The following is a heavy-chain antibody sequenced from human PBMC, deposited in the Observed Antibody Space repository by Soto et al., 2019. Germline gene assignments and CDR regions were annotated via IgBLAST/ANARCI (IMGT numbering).Heavy chain of an antibody. Sequence: GDALKSSGKGCGGTVTSYWSSWLRQMPGEGREWMGAIYPGDSDTIYSPSFQGQVTISADKSISTAYMQWSSLQASDSAIYYCARSAGNAGRFSAYWGQGTVVTVSS. CDR1: GGTVTSYW. CDR3: ARSAGNAGRFSAY. V-gene: IGHV5-51*01. D-gene: IGHD2-15*01. CDR2: IYPGDSDT. J-gene: IGHJ4*02.